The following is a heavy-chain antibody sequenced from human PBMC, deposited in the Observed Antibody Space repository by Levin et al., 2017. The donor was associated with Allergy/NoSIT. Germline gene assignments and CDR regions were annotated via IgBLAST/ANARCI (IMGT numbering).Heavy chain of an antibody. V-gene: IGHV1-2*02. D-gene: IGHD2/OR15-2a*01. CDR3: ATVKWQLSAETTYYFDY. Sequence: PRASVKVSCKASGYTFSDYYMHWVRQGPGQGLEWMGWINPANGDTSYAQRFQGRVTMTRDTSISTAYMELNRLTSDDTAVYYCATVKWQLSAETTYYFDYWGQGTLVTVSS. CDR2: INPANGDT. CDR1: GYTFSDYY. J-gene: IGHJ4*02.